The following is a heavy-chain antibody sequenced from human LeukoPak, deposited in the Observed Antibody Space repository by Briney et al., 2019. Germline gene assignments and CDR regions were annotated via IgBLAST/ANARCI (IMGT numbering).Heavy chain of an antibody. D-gene: IGHD1-26*01. CDR1: GYTFTSYA. V-gene: IGHV1-3*01. J-gene: IGHJ4*02. Sequence: ASVTVSCTASGYTFTSYAIHWVRQAPGQRLEWMGWISAGNGNTKYSQNFQGRVTFISNTSATTAFMELSSLRSEDAAVYYCARDSGSGNNDYWGQGTLVTVSS. CDR2: ISAGNGNT. CDR3: ARDSGSGNNDY.